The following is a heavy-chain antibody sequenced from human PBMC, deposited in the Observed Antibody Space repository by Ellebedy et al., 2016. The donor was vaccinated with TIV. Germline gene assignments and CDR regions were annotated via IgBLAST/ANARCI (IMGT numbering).Heavy chain of an antibody. CDR3: FSYSEYWSREFRDNRFDP. CDR1: SGSIGSSNYY. V-gene: IGHV4-39*07. D-gene: IGHD2-8*02. CDR2: IHSSGRT. Sequence: SETLSLXCTVSSGSIGSSNYYWGWIRQPPGKGLEWIASIHSSGRTYYNSSLRGRLTISVDTSKNQFSLEVTSVSAADTALYYCFSYSEYWSREFRDNRFDPWGQGTLVTVSS. J-gene: IGHJ5*02.